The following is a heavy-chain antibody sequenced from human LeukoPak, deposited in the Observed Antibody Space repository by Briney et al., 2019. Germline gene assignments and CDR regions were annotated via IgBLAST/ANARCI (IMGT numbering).Heavy chain of an antibody. CDR3: ASGLIFGVVISPDYYYYGMDV. J-gene: IGHJ6*02. D-gene: IGHD3-3*01. CDR2: MNPNSGNT. V-gene: IGHV1-8*01. Sequence: ASVKVSCKAFGYSFIRHHIHWVRQAPGQGLEWMGWMNPNSGNTGYAQKFQGRVTMTRNTSISTAYMELSSLRSEDTAVYYCASGLIFGVVISPDYYYYGMDVWGQGTTVTVSS. CDR1: GYSFIRHH.